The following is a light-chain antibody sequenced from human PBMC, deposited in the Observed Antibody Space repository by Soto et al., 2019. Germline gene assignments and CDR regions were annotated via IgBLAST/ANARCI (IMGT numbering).Light chain of an antibody. V-gene: IGLV1-40*01. Sequence: QSVLTQPPSVSGAPGQRVTISCTGSSSNIGAGYDVHWYQQLPGTAPKLLIYGNSNRPSGVPDRFSGSKSGTSASLAITGLQAEDEADYSCQSYASSLSGYGFGTGTKVTVL. J-gene: IGLJ1*01. CDR3: QSYASSLSGYG. CDR2: GNS. CDR1: SSNIGAGYD.